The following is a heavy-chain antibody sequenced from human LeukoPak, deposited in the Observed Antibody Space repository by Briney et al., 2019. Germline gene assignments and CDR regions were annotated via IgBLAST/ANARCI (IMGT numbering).Heavy chain of an antibody. V-gene: IGHV4-4*02. J-gene: IGHJ4*02. D-gene: IGHD1-26*01. CDR3: ARTEGEVGAALDY. CDR2: IYHSGST. Sequence: SETLSLTCAVSGGSISSSNWWSWVRQPPGKELEWIGEIYHSGSTNYNPSLKSRVTISVDKSKNQFSLKLSSVTAADTAVYYCARTEGEVGAALDYWGQGTLVTVSP. CDR1: GGSISSSNW.